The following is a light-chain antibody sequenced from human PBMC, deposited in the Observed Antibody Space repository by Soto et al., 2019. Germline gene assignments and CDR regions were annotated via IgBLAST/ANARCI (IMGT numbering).Light chain of an antibody. CDR1: QSVSSSY. CDR3: QQRSNWPPIT. V-gene: IGKV3D-20*02. J-gene: IGKJ5*01. Sequence: NVLTQSPGTLSLSPGERDSLTCRASQSVSSSYLAWFQQKPGQVPRLLISVASNRASDIPDRFSGSGSWTDFTLTISSLVPEDFAVYYCQQRSNWPPITFCQGTRLEIK. CDR2: VAS.